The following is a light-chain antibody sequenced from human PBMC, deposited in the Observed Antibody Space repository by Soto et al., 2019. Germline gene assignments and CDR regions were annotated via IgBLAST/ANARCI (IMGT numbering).Light chain of an antibody. CDR3: QQASSVPLN. V-gene: IGKV1-12*01. Sequence: DIQMTQSPSSVSASVGDRVTITCRASQGISSWLAWFQQKPGTAPKLLIYKGSTLQSGVPSRFSGSGSGTDFTLTIDSLQPEDFATSYCQQASSVPLNFGGGTKVGIK. CDR2: KGS. J-gene: IGKJ4*01. CDR1: QGISSW.